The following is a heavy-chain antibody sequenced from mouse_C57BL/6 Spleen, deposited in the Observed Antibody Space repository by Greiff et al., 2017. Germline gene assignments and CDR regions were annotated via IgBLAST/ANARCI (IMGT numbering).Heavy chain of an antibody. V-gene: IGHV1-64*01. CDR2: IHPNSGST. CDR1: GYTFTSYW. Sequence: QVQLQQSGAELVKPGASVKLSCKASGYTFTSYWMHWVKQRPGQGLEWIGMIHPNSGSTNYNEKFKSKATLTVDKSSSTAYMQLSSLTSEDSAVYYCAREGGNYVDYAMDYWGQGTSVTVSS. CDR3: AREGGNYVDYAMDY. D-gene: IGHD2-1*01. J-gene: IGHJ4*01.